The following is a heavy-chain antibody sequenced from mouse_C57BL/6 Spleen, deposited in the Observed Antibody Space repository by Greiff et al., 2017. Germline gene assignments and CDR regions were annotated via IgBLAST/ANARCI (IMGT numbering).Heavy chain of an antibody. CDR2: IDPETGGT. Sequence: LVESGAELVRPGASVTLSCKASGYTFTDYEMHWVKQTPVHGLEWIGAIDPETGGTAYNQKFKGKAILTADKSSSTAYMELRSLTSEDSAVYYCTRWSAPFDYWGQGTTLTVSS. J-gene: IGHJ2*01. CDR1: GYTFTDYE. CDR3: TRWSAPFDY. V-gene: IGHV1-15*01.